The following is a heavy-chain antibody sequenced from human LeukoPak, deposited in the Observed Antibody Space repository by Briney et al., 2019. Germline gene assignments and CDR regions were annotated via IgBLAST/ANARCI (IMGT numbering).Heavy chain of an antibody. D-gene: IGHD2-21*01. CDR3: ARVDWLANYYYYMDV. J-gene: IGHJ6*03. V-gene: IGHV4-39*07. CDR1: GGSISSSSYY. CDR2: VHYSGSI. Sequence: SETLSLTCTVSGGSISSSSYYWAWVRQPPGKGLEWIGSVHYSGSIYYNPSLKSRATLSLDTSKNQFSLRLSSVTAADTAVYYCARVDWLANYYYYMDVWGKGTTVTVSS.